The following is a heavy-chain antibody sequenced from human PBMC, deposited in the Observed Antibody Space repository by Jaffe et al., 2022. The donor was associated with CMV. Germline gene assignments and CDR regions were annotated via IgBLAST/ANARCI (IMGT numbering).Heavy chain of an antibody. D-gene: IGHD3-3*01. CDR3: AKDGERDFWSGSFIYTYSGMDV. Sequence: EVQLLESGGGLVQPGGSLRLSCAASGFNSNSYAMHWVRQAPGKGLEWVSCISAGGGSTYYADSVKGRFTISRDNSRNTLYLQLNSLRAEDTALYFCAKDGERDFWSGSFIYTYSGMDVWGPGTTVTVSS. CDR1: GFNSNSYA. V-gene: IGHV3-23*01. CDR2: ISAGGGST. J-gene: IGHJ6*02.